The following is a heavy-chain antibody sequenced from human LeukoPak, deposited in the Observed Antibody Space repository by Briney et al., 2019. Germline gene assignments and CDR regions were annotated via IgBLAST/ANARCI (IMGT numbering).Heavy chain of an antibody. V-gene: IGHV4-61*02. CDR2: IYTSGST. D-gene: IGHD6-13*01. CDR1: GGSISSGSYY. J-gene: IGHJ5*02. Sequence: PSETLSLTCTVSGGSISSGSYYWSWIRQPAGKGLEWIGRIYTSGSTNYNPSLKSRVTISVDTSKNQFSLKLSSVTAADTAVYYCARVVRSSWYPSGFDPWGQGTLVTVSS. CDR3: ARVVRSSWYPSGFDP.